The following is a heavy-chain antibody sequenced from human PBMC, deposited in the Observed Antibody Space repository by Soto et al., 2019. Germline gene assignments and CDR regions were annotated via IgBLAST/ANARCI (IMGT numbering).Heavy chain of an antibody. CDR3: SKQRGPSGSFYYGLEV. V-gene: IGHV3-15*07. D-gene: IGHD3-10*01. CDR1: GFDFPAAW. CDR2: IKSKGSGETT. J-gene: IGHJ6*01. Sequence: EFGGGFEPLGNSVKLWWVGLGFDFPAAWRNGVGQAPGRGLEWVGRIKSKGSGETTDYSAPVKGRFTILRDDSKNTVYLQMNSLKTEDTAVYYCSKQRGPSGSFYYGLEVWGQGATVTVTS.